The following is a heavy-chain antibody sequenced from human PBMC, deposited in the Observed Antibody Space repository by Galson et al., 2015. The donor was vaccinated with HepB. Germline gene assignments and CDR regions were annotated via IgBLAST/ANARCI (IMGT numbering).Heavy chain of an antibody. CDR1: GFTFSSYW. J-gene: IGHJ6*02. CDR3: ARGGTVTWGVVPAAISYYYYYGMDV. CDR2: INSDGGST. D-gene: IGHD2-2*01. Sequence: SLRLSCAASGFTFSSYWMHWVRQAPGKGLVWVSRINSDGGSTSYADSVKGRFTISRDNAKNTLYLQMNSLRAEDTAVYYCARGGTVTWGVVPAAISYYYYYGMDVWGQGTTVTVSS. V-gene: IGHV3-74*01.